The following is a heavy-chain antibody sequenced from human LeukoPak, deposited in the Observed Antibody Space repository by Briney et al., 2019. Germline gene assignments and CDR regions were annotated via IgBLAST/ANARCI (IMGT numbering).Heavy chain of an antibody. CDR3: ARDFSSYYDHRSGYADCYLDN. D-gene: IGHD3-3*01. CDR2: TSYDGSKE. CDR1: GFTFSSHA. V-gene: IGHV3-30*15. J-gene: IGHJ4*02. Sequence: GRSLRLSCAASGFTFSSHAMHWVRQAPGKGLEWVALTSYDGSKEYYADSVKGRFTISRDKSKNTLYLQMSALRPEDTAVYYCARDFSSYYDHRSGYADCYLDNWGQGTLVTVSS.